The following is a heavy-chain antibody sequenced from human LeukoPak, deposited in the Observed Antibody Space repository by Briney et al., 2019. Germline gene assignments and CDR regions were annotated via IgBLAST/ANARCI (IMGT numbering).Heavy chain of an antibody. V-gene: IGHV3-9*01. D-gene: IGHD3-22*01. CDR2: ISWNSGSI. J-gene: IGHJ4*02. CDR1: SSGGYY. CDR3: AKDISPGYDSSGYYFDY. Sequence: SSGGYYWSWIRQPPGQGLEWVSGISWNSGSIGYADSVKGRFTISRDNAKNSLYLQMNSLRAEDTALYYCAKDISPGYDSSGYYFDYWGQGTLVTVSS.